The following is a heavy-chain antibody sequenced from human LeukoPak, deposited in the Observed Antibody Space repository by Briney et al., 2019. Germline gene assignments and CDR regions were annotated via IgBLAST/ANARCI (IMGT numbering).Heavy chain of an antibody. CDR2: VYYSGST. D-gene: IGHD2-15*01. CDR1: GVSINNYY. CDR3: ASGYCSGGSCYAKTDY. J-gene: IGHJ4*02. Sequence: SETLSLTCSVSGVSINNYYWSWIREPPGRGLEWLGYVYYSGSTNYNPSLKSRVTISVDTSKNQFSLKLSSVTAADTAVYYCASGYCSGGSCYAKTDYWGQGTLVTVSS. V-gene: IGHV4-59*12.